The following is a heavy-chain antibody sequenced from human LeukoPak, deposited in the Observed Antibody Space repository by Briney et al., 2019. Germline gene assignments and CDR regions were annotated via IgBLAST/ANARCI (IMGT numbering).Heavy chain of an antibody. V-gene: IGHV3-23*01. CDR2: ISGSGGST. Sequence: TGGSLRLSCAASGFTFSRYAMSWVRQAPGKGLEWVSVISGSGGSTYYADSVKGRFTISRDNSKNTLYLQMNSLRGEDTAVYYCVKDRSGSYFDYWGQGTLVTVSS. D-gene: IGHD1-26*01. CDR1: GFTFSRYA. CDR3: VKDRSGSYFDY. J-gene: IGHJ4*02.